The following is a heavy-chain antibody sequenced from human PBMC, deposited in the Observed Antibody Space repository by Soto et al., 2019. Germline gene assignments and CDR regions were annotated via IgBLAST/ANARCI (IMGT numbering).Heavy chain of an antibody. CDR2: ISGNGIAT. V-gene: IGHV3-23*01. CDR3: ARDAISMVRGNNNWFYX. D-gene: IGHD3-10*01. Sequence: LRLSCEASGVIFSDHAMSWFRQAPGKGLEWVSAISGNGIATYYAESVKGRFAISRDNSKNTLYLQMNRLRADDTAVYYCARDAISMVRGNNNWFYXWGQGTLFTVSX. CDR1: GVIFSDHA. J-gene: IGHJ5*02.